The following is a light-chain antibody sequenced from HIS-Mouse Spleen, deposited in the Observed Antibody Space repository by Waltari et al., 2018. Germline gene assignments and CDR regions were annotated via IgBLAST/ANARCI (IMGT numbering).Light chain of an antibody. CDR2: GAS. V-gene: IGKV3-20*01. Sequence: EIVLTQSPGTLSLSPGERATLSCRASQSVSSSYLAWYQQEPGQAPRLLIYGASSRATGIPDRFSGSGSGTDFTLTISRLGPEDFAVYYCQQYGSSPRVTFGGGTKVEIK. CDR3: QQYGSSPRVT. CDR1: QSVSSSY. J-gene: IGKJ4*01.